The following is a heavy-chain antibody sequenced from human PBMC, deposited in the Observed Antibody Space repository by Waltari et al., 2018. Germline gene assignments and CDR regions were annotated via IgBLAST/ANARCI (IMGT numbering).Heavy chain of an antibody. CDR1: GGSFSGYY. D-gene: IGHD2-15*01. J-gene: IGHJ5*02. Sequence: QVQLQQWGAGLLRPSETLSLTCAVYGGSFSGYYWSWTRQPPGKGLEWIGEINGSGSTNYNPALKSRVTTTVDTSKNQISLKLSSRTGADAAVYYCSRSVRGGCSCYGWFDPWGQGTLVIVSS. CDR2: INGSGST. CDR3: SRSVRGGCSCYGWFDP. V-gene: IGHV4-34*01.